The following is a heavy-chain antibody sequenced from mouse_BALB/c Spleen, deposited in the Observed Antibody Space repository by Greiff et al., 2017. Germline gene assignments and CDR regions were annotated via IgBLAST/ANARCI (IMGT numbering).Heavy chain of an antibody. V-gene: IGHV1-80*01. CDR1: GYAFSSYW. CDR3: ARGYDYDGYYAMDY. Sequence: QVQLQQSGAELVRPGSSVKISCKASGYAFSSYWMNWVKQRPGQGLEWIGQIYPGDGDTNYNGKFKGKATLTAAKSSSTAYMQLSSLTSEDSAVYFSARGYDYDGYYAMDYWGQGTSATVSS. D-gene: IGHD2-4*01. CDR2: IYPGDGDT. J-gene: IGHJ4*01.